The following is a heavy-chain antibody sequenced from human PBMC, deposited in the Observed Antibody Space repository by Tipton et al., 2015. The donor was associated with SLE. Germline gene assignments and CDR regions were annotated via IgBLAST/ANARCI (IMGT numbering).Heavy chain of an antibody. J-gene: IGHJ6*02. CDR3: ARGMVTWRGAIVGVDV. CDR1: GGSISSNS. Sequence: TLSLTCSVSGGSISSNSWIWIRQPPGEGLDWIGYISYGGGTNYNPSLKSRVTISVDMAKNQFSLKLTSVTAADTAVYYCARGMVTWRGAIVGVDVWGQGTTVNVSS. CDR2: ISYGGGT. V-gene: IGHV4-59*08. D-gene: IGHD2-21*02.